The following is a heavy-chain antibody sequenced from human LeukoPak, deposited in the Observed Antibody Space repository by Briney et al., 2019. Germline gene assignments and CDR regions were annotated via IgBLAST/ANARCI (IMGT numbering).Heavy chain of an antibody. V-gene: IGHV3-73*01. D-gene: IGHD4-17*01. Sequence: GGSLRLSCAASGFTFSGSAIHWVRQASGKGLEWVGRIRSKVNNYATEYAASVRGRFTISRDDSKDTAYLQMNSLKIEDTAVYYCARPYADLGGDFDHWGQGTLVTVSS. CDR3: ARPYADLGGDFDH. J-gene: IGHJ4*02. CDR2: IRSKVNNYAT. CDR1: GFTFSGSA.